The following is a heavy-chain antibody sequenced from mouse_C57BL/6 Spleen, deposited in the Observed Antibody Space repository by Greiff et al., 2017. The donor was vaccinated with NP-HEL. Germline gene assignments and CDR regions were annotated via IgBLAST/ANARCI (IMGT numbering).Heavy chain of an antibody. Sequence: VQLKQSGPELVKPGDSVKISCKASGYSFTGYFMNWVMQSHGKSLEWIGRINPYNGDTFYNQKFKGKATLTVDKSSSTAHMELRSLTSEDSAVYYCARDRYGSSYYAMDYWGQGTSVTVSS. CDR3: ARDRYGSSYYAMDY. V-gene: IGHV1-20*01. CDR2: INPYNGDT. J-gene: IGHJ4*01. CDR1: GYSFTGYF. D-gene: IGHD1-1*01.